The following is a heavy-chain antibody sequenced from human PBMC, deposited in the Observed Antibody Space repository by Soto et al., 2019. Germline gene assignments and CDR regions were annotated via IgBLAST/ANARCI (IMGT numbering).Heavy chain of an antibody. J-gene: IGHJ4*02. Sequence: QVQLVQSGAEVKKPGSSVKVSCKASGGTFSSYAISWVRQAPGQGLEWMGGIIPIFGTANYAQKFQGRVTITADESTSTAYMELSSLRSEDTAVYYCARDPGGYDGSEHYFDYWGQGTLVTVSS. V-gene: IGHV1-69*01. CDR2: IIPIFGTA. CDR1: GGTFSSYA. D-gene: IGHD5-12*01. CDR3: ARDPGGYDGSEHYFDY.